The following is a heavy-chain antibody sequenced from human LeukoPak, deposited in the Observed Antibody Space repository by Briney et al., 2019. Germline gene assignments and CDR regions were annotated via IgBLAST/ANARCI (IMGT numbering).Heavy chain of an antibody. D-gene: IGHD3-10*01. Sequence: LPGGSLRLSCAASGFTFSSYAMSWVRQAPGKGLEWVSAISGSGGSTYYADSAKGRFTISRDNSKNTLYLQMNSLRAEDTAVYYCAKFVPVLGSGSYHDYYYYGMDVWGQGTTVTVSS. V-gene: IGHV3-23*01. J-gene: IGHJ6*02. CDR1: GFTFSSYA. CDR3: AKFVPVLGSGSYHDYYYYGMDV. CDR2: ISGSGGST.